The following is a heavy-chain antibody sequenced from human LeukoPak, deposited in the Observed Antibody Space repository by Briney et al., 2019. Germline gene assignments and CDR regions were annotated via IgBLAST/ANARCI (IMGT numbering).Heavy chain of an antibody. V-gene: IGHV3-30*04. CDR2: VSYDGSNK. D-gene: IGHD6-19*01. CDR3: AKQWLQYYFDY. CDR1: GFTFSSYA. Sequence: GRPLRLSCAASGFTFSSYAMHWVRQAPGKGLEWVAVVSYDGSNKYYADSVKGRFTISRDNSKNTLYLQMNSLRAEDTAVYYCAKQWLQYYFDYWGQGTLVTVSS. J-gene: IGHJ4*02.